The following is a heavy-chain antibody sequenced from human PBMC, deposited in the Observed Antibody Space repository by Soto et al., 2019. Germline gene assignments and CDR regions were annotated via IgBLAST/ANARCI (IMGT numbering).Heavy chain of an antibody. Sequence: GGSLRLSCAASGFTFSSYAMHWVRQAPGKGLEWVAVISYDGSNKYYAYSVKGRFTISRDNSKNTLYLQMNSLRAEDTAVYYCASDCDGSLRLTGAWKSFDIWGQGTMVTVSS. CDR2: ISYDGSNK. D-gene: IGHD7-27*01. CDR1: GFTFSSYA. V-gene: IGHV3-30*04. CDR3: ASDCDGSLRLTGAWKSFDI. J-gene: IGHJ3*02.